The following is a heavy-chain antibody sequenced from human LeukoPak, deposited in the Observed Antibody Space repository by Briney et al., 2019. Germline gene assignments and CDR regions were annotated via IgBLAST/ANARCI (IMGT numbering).Heavy chain of an antibody. CDR1: GGSFSGYY. CDR3: ARAGYSSGWYNWFDP. Sequence: KTSETLSLTCAVYGGSFSGYYWGWIRHPPGRGLEWIGEINHGGSTNYNPSLKSRVTISVDTSKNQFSLKLSSVTAADTAVYYCARAGYSSGWYNWFDPWGQGTLVTVSS. V-gene: IGHV4-34*01. J-gene: IGHJ5*02. CDR2: INHGGST. D-gene: IGHD6-19*01.